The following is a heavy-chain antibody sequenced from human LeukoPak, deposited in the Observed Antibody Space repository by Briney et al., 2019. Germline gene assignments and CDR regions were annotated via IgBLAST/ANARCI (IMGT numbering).Heavy chain of an antibody. CDR1: GFTVSSNY. J-gene: IGHJ4*02. D-gene: IGHD3-10*01. V-gene: IGHV3-66*02. CDR2: IYSGGST. CDR3: ASTVSGFGELNY. Sequence: GGSLRLSCAASGFTVSSNYMTWVRQAPGKGLEWVSVIYSGGSTYYADSVKGRFTISRDNSKNTLYLQMNSPRAEDTAVYHCASTVSGFGELNYWGQGTLVTVSS.